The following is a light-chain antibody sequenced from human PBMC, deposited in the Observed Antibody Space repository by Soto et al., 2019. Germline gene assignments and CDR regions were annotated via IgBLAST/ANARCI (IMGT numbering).Light chain of an antibody. J-gene: IGKJ1*01. Sequence: DIQMTQSPSSLSASVGDRVTITCRASQSISSYLNWYQQKPGQAPKLLIYAASSLQSGVPSRFSGSGAGTDITLTSSSLQPEDFVTYYCQQSYSTRWTFGQGTKVEIK. CDR2: AAS. CDR3: QQSYSTRWT. CDR1: QSISSY. V-gene: IGKV1-39*01.